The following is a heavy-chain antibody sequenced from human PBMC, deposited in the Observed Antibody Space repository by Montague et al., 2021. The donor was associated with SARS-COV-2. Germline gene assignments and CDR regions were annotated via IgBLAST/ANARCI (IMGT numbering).Heavy chain of an antibody. CDR2: IYHSGST. CDR1: GGYISSSNW. Sequence: SETLSLTCAVSGGYISSSNWWSWVRQPPGKGLEWIGEIYHSGSTNYNPSLKSRVTISVDKSKNQFSLKLSSVTAADTAVYYCARFYYDILTGYYGMDVWGQGTTVTVSS. V-gene: IGHV4-4*02. J-gene: IGHJ6*02. CDR3: ARFYYDILTGYYGMDV. D-gene: IGHD3-9*01.